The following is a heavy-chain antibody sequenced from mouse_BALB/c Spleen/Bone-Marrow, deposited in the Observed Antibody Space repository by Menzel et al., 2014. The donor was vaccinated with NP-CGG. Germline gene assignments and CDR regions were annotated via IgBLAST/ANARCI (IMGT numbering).Heavy chain of an antibody. CDR1: GFSLTSYG. CDR3: ARDYGYYKDVGDY. V-gene: IGHV2-9*02. CDR2: IWAGGST. J-gene: IGHJ2*01. Sequence: VHLVESGPGLVAPSRSLSITCTVSGFSLTSYGLHWVRQPPGKGLEWLGVIWAGGSTNYNSALMSRLNISKDNSKSQVFLKMNSLQTDDTAMYYCARDYGYYKDVGDYWGQGTTLTVSS. D-gene: IGHD2-3*01.